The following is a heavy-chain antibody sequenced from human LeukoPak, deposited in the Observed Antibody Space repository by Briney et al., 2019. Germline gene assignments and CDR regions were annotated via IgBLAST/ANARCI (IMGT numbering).Heavy chain of an antibody. V-gene: IGHV3-23*01. CDR1: GFTFSSYA. D-gene: IGHD3-22*01. Sequence: GGSLRLSCAASGFTFSSYAMSWVRQAPGKGLEWVSAISGSGGSTYYADSVKGRFTISRDNSKNTLYLQMNSLRAEDTAVYYCAKDPETTMIVVVINWFDPWGQGTLVTVSS. CDR2: ISGSGGST. CDR3: AKDPETTMIVVVINWFDP. J-gene: IGHJ5*02.